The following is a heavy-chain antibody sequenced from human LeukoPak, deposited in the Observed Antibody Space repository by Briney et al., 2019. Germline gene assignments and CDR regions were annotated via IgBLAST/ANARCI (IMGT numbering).Heavy chain of an antibody. J-gene: IGHJ4*02. Sequence: ASVKVSCKASGYTFTSYAMHWVRQAPGQRLEWMGWINAGNGNTKYSQEFQGRVTMTRDMSTTTVYMDLSSLKSEDTAVYYCARAGSSGDYQAGSFEYWGQGTLVTVSS. CDR3: ARAGSSGDYQAGSFEY. CDR1: GYTFTSYA. CDR2: INAGNGNT. V-gene: IGHV1-3*01. D-gene: IGHD1-26*01.